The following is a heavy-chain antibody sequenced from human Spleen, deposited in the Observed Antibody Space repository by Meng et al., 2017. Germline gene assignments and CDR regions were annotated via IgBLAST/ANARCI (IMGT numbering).Heavy chain of an antibody. J-gene: IGHJ3*02. CDR3: ARDYGGNMKYLRGAFDI. V-gene: IGHV5-51*01. D-gene: IGHD4-23*01. CDR1: GYSFTSQW. Sequence: GGSLRLSCKGSGYSFTSQWIGWVRQMPGKGLEWMGIIYPGDSDARYSPSFQGQVTISTDKSITTAYLQWSSLKASDTAMYYCARDYGGNMKYLRGAFDIWGQGTMVTVSS. CDR2: IYPGDSDA.